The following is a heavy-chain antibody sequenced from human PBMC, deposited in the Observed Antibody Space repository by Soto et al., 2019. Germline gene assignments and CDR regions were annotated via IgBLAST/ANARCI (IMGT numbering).Heavy chain of an antibody. CDR3: ARGTRSWYPSHAFDY. Sequence: RASVKVSCKASGYTFTGYYMHWVRQAPGQGLEWMGWINPNSGGTNYAQKFQGRVTMTRDTSISTAYMELSRLRSDDTAVYYCARGTRSWYPSHAFDYWGQGTLVTVSS. J-gene: IGHJ4*02. V-gene: IGHV1-2*02. D-gene: IGHD6-13*01. CDR1: GYTFTGYY. CDR2: INPNSGGT.